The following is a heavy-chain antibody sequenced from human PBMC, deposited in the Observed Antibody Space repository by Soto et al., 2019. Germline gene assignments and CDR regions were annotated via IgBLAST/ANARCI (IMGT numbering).Heavy chain of an antibody. CDR3: AKRRGAGGHFDY. Sequence: DVQLLESGGGLVQPEGSLRLSCAASGFTFSSYAMGWVRQGPGKGPGWVAVVSIGGSTHYADSVRGRFTISRDNSKNTLSLQMNSLTAEDTAVYFCAKRRGAGGHFDYWGQGALVTVSS. V-gene: IGHV3-23*01. CDR1: GFTFSSYA. CDR2: VSIGGST. J-gene: IGHJ4*02. D-gene: IGHD2-15*01.